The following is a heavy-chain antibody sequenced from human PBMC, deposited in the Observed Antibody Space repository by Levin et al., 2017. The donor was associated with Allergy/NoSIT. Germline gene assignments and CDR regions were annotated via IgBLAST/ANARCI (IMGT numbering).Heavy chain of an antibody. Sequence: LSLTCAASGFTFDDYAMHWVRQAPGKGLEWVSGINWNSNTLDYADSVKGRFTISRDNAKNSLYLEMNSLRTEDTALYYCAKAAFSYGYGRFDSWGQGSLVTVSS. D-gene: IGHD5-18*01. J-gene: IGHJ4*02. CDR1: GFTFDDYA. V-gene: IGHV3-9*01. CDR3: AKAAFSYGYGRFDS. CDR2: INWNSNTL.